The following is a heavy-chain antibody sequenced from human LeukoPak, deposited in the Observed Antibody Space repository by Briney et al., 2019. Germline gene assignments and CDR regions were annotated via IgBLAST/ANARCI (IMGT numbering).Heavy chain of an antibody. V-gene: IGHV5-51*01. CDR1: GYSFTSYW. CDR2: IYPGDSDT. J-gene: IGHJ5*02. CDR3: ARRPSSSTLGWFDP. D-gene: IGHD6-6*01. Sequence: GESLKISCKGSGYSFTSYWIGWVRQMHGKGLEWMGIIYPGDSDTRYSPSFQGQVTISADKSISPAYLQWSSLKASDTAMYYCARRPSSSTLGWFDPWGQGTLVTVSS.